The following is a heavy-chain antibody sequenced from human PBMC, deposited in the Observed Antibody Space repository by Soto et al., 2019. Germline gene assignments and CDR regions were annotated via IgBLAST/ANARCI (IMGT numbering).Heavy chain of an antibody. V-gene: IGHV5-10-1*01. D-gene: IGHD6-13*01. CDR1: GYSFTSYS. CDR2: IDPTDSYT. CDR3: ARPYSSSWDIDY. J-gene: IGHJ4*02. Sequence: GESLKISCQGSGYSFTSYSITWVRQMPGKGLEWMGRIDPTDSYTNYSPSFQGHVTISADKSINTAYLQWSSLKASDSAMYYCARPYSSSWDIDYWGQGTLVTVSS.